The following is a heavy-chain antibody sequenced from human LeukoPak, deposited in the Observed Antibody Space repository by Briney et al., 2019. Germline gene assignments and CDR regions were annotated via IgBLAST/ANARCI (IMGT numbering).Heavy chain of an antibody. J-gene: IGHJ3*02. D-gene: IGHD3-22*01. CDR3: ARARRYYDTSGYHAFDI. CDR2: ISPNSGGT. Sequence: ASVRVSCKPSGYTFSGFYIHWVRQAPGQGLEWMGRISPNSGGTDYAQRFQGRVTMTRDTSISTAYMELSSLRSDDTAVYYCARARRYYDTSGYHAFDIWGQGALVTVSS. V-gene: IGHV1-2*02. CDR1: GYTFSGFY.